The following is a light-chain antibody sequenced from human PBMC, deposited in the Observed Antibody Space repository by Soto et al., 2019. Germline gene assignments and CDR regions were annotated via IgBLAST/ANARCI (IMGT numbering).Light chain of an antibody. CDR3: QQYNSYFPT. J-gene: IGKJ1*01. Sequence: DLHMTQSPSTLSASRGYIVTISCRASQNIGRWLAWYQQKPGTAPNLLIYHASNLRGGVPSRFSGGGSGTEFTLTISCLQPDDIATYCCQQYNSYFPTFCQGTKV. CDR2: HAS. V-gene: IGKV1-5*01. CDR1: QNIGRW.